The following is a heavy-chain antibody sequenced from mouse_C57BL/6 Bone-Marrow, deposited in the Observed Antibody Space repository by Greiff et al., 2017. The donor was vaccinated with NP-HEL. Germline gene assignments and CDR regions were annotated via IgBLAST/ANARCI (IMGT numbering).Heavy chain of an antibody. CDR2: IDPNSGGT. CDR1: GYTFTSYW. V-gene: IGHV1-72*01. Sequence: VKLQQPGAELVKPGASVKLSCKASGYTFTSYWMHWVKQRPGRGLEWIGRIDPNSGGTKYNEKFKSKATLTVDKPSRTAYMQLSSLTPEYAAVDYCARGGFRRSDFDYWGQGTTLTVSS. D-gene: IGHD1-1*01. J-gene: IGHJ2*01. CDR3: ARGGFRRSDFDY.